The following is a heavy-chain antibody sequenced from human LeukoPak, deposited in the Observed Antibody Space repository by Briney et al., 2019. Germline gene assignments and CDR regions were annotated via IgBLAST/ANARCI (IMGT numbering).Heavy chain of an antibody. D-gene: IGHD6-13*01. J-gene: IGHJ4*02. CDR2: ISGSGGST. V-gene: IGHV3-23*01. CDR3: AKRITTPGPYFDY. CDR1: GFTFSTYA. Sequence: SGGSLRLSCAASGFTFSTYAMIWVRQAQGKGLEWVSSISGSGGSTYYADSVKGRFTISRDNSKNTLYLQMNNLRAEDTAVYYCAKRITTPGPYFDYWGQGTLVTVSS.